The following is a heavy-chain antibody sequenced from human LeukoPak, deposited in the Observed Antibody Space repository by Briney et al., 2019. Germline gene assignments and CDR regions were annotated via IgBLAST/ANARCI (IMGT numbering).Heavy chain of an antibody. CDR1: GGSINNYY. V-gene: IGHV4-59*01. Sequence: SETLSLTCTGSGGSINNYYWSWIRQPPGKGLEWIGYIYYSGSTNYNPSLKSRVSISVDTSKNQFSLKLSSVTAADTAVYYCARIVPYNYGYVDYWGQGTLVTVSS. D-gene: IGHD5-18*01. CDR3: ARIVPYNYGYVDY. J-gene: IGHJ4*02. CDR2: IYYSGST.